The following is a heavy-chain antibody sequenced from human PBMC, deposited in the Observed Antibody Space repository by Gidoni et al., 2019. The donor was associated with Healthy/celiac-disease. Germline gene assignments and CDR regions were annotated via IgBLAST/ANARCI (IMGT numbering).Heavy chain of an antibody. D-gene: IGHD6-13*01. CDR3: ARDGISGQQLGFFDY. CDR2: ISAYNGNT. CDR1: GYTFTSYG. Sequence: HVHLVQSGAEVQKPGASVTVSCMASGYTFTSYGISWVRQAPGHGLEWMGWISAYNGNTNYAQKLQGRVTMTTDTSTSTAYMELRSLRSDDTAVYYCARDGISGQQLGFFDYWGQGTLVTVSS. V-gene: IGHV1-18*01. J-gene: IGHJ4*02.